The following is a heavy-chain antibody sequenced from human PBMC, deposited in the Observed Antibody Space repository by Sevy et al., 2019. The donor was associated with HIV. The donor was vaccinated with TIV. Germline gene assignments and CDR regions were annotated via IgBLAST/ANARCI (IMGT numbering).Heavy chain of an antibody. CDR2: ISGSGVST. D-gene: IGHD3-22*01. V-gene: IGHV3-23*01. Sequence: GGSLRLSCAASRFTLRSYAMSWVRQAPGKGLGWVSAISGSGVSTYYADSVKGRFTISRDNSKNTLYLQMNSLRAEDTAVYYCAKDVRYDSSGYFDYWGQGILVTVSS. J-gene: IGHJ4*02. CDR1: RFTLRSYA. CDR3: AKDVRYDSSGYFDY.